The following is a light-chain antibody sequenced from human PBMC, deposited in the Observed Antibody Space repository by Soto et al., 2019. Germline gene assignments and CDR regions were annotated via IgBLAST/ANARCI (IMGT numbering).Light chain of an antibody. Sequence: QSVLTQPPSASGTPGQRVTISCSGSSSNIGSNTVNWYQQLPGTAPKLLIYSNNQQPSGVPDRFSGSKSGTSASLAISGLQSEDEADYYCAAWDDSLNAWVFGGGTKLTVL. CDR1: SSNIGSNT. CDR2: SNN. V-gene: IGLV1-44*01. J-gene: IGLJ3*02. CDR3: AAWDDSLNAWV.